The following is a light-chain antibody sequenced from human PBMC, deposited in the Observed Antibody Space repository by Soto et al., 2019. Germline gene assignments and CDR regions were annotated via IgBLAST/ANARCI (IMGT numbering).Light chain of an antibody. CDR2: DAS. CDR1: QSVSTY. V-gene: IGKV3-11*01. CDR3: QQRSNWPPL. J-gene: IGKJ5*01. Sequence: EIVLTQSPATLSLSPGDRATLSCRASQSVSTYLAWYQQEPVQSPRLLIDDASNRATGIPARFSGGGSGTDFTLTISSLEPEDFAVYYCQQRSNWPPLFGQGTRLEIK.